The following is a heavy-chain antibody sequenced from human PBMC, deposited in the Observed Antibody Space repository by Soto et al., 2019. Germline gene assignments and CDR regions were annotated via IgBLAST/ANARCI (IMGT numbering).Heavy chain of an antibody. D-gene: IGHD5-12*01. V-gene: IGHV4-31*03. CDR3: ARAGGDVDIVATILDY. Sequence: QVQLQESGPGLVKPSQTLSLTCTVSGGSISSGGYYWSWIRQHPGKGLEWIGYIYYSGSTYYNPSLKSRVTIAVATSKNQFSLKLSSVTAADTAVYYCARAGGDVDIVATILDYWGQGTLVTVSS. CDR2: IYYSGST. J-gene: IGHJ4*02. CDR1: GGSISSGGYY.